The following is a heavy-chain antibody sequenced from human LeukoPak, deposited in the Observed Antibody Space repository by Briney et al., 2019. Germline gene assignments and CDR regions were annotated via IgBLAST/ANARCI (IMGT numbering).Heavy chain of an antibody. D-gene: IGHD1-26*01. V-gene: IGHV3-23*01. J-gene: IGHJ4*02. CDR1: GFTVTTLA. CDR3: AKGPTDSCWEKLHD. Sequence: GGSLRLSCAASGFTVTTLAMTWVRQAPGKGLEWVSVIGESDGKTYYADSVKGRFTISRDETKNTLYLQMNSLRAEDTAVYYCAKGPTDSCWEKLHDWGQGTLVTVSS. CDR2: IGESDGKT.